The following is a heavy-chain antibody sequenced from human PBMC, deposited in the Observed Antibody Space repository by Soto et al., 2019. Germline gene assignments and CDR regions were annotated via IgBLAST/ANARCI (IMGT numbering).Heavy chain of an antibody. J-gene: IGHJ4*02. CDR1: GYTFTSYG. D-gene: IGHD3-9*01. V-gene: IGHV1-18*01. CDR3: ARGRNYDILTGYYLLLDS. Sequence: GASVKVSCKASGYTFTSYGISWVRQAPGQGLEWMGWISAYNGNTNYAQKLQGRVTMTTDTSTSTAYMELRSLRSDDTAVYYCARGRNYDILTGYYLLLDSWAQRTLVTVSA. CDR2: ISAYNGNT.